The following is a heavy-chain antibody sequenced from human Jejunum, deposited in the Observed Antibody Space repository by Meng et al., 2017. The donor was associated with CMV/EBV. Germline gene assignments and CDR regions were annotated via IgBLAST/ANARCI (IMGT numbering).Heavy chain of an antibody. V-gene: IGHV4-30-4*08. J-gene: IGHJ4*02. CDR3: ATRTPDTSGYYYGVFDF. D-gene: IGHD3-22*01. CDR1: GASISSGDYF. CDR2: IYYNGRT. Sequence: QGQLQGSGPGLVKPSQTLSVTCTVSGASISSGDYFWTWLRQPPGKGLEWIGYIYYNGRTDYNPSLESRVTISLDTSKNQFSLKLTSITVADTAVYYCATRTPDTSGYYYGVFDFWGQGALVTVSS.